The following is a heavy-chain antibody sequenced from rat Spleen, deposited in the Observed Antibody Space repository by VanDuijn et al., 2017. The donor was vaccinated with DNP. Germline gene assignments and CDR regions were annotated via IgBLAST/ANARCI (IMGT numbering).Heavy chain of an antibody. CDR1: GYSITSNY. CDR3: ARGVSSYYGYNSYWYFDF. D-gene: IGHD1-9*01. CDR2: ISYSGST. Sequence: EVQLQESGSGLVKPSQSLSLTCSVIGYSITSNYWGWIRKFPGNKMEYIGHISYSGSTNYNPSLKSRISITRDTSKNQFFLQLNSVTTEDTATYYCARGVSSYYGYNSYWYFDFWGPGTMVTVSS. V-gene: IGHV3-1*01. J-gene: IGHJ1*01.